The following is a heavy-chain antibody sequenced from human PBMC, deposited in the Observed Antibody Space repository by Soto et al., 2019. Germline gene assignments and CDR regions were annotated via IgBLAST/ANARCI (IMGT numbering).Heavy chain of an antibody. CDR3: VREDILGARSFDY. J-gene: IGHJ4*02. CDR1: GFTFSGYS. CDR2: ISSGSKTI. Sequence: EVQLVESGGGLVQWGGSLRLSCAASGFTFSGYSVNWVRQAPGKGLEWVYISSGSKTIYYAESVKGRFTVSRDNARNSHYLHMNSLRDEDTAVYYCVREDILGARSFDYWGQGTLVTVSS. V-gene: IGHV3-48*02. D-gene: IGHD1-26*01.